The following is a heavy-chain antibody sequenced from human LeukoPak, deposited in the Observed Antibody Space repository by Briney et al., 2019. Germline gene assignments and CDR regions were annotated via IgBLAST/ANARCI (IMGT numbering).Heavy chain of an antibody. D-gene: IGHD6-13*01. J-gene: IGHJ4*02. CDR2: IYYSGST. CDR3: ARVGSSWPHYYFDY. Sequence: SQTLSLTCTVSGGSISSGDYYWSWIRQPPGKGLEWIGYIYYSGSTYYNPSLKSRVTISVDTSKNHFSLKLSSVTAADTAVYNCARVGSSWPHYYFDYWGQGTLVTVSS. CDR1: GGSISSGDYY. V-gene: IGHV4-30-4*08.